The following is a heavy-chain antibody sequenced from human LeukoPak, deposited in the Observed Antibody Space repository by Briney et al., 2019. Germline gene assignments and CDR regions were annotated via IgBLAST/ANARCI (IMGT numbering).Heavy chain of an antibody. J-gene: IGHJ5*02. CDR2: IYYSGST. V-gene: IGHV4-59*01. D-gene: IGHD6-13*01. CDR1: GGSISSYY. Sequence: SETLSLTCTVSGGSISSYYWSWVRQPPGKGLEWIGYIYYSGSTNYNPSLKSRVTISVDTSKNQFSLKLSSVTAADTAVYYCARGEAAAGTVYCFDPWGQGTLVTVS. CDR3: ARGEAAAGTVYCFDP.